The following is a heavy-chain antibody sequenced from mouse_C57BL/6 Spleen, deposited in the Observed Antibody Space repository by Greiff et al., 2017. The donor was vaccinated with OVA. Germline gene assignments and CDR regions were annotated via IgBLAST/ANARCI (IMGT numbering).Heavy chain of an antibody. CDR2: IYPGDGDT. Sequence: VQLQQSGAELVKPGASVKISCKASGYAFSSYWMNWVKQRPGKGLEWIGQIYPGDGDTNYNGKFKGKATLTADKSSSTAYMQLSSLTSEDSAVYFCARPRYDYDAVAYWGQGTLVTVSA. CDR3: ARPRYDYDAVAY. D-gene: IGHD2-4*01. CDR1: GYAFSSYW. J-gene: IGHJ3*01. V-gene: IGHV1-80*01.